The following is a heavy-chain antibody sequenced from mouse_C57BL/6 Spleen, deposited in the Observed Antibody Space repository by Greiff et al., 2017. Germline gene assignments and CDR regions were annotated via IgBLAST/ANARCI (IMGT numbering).Heavy chain of an antibody. V-gene: IGHV5-6*01. CDR1: GFTFSSYG. CDR3: ARPHYYDYDRGCAY. D-gene: IGHD2-4*01. CDR2: ISSGGSYT. Sequence: EVKLMESGGDLVKPGGSLKLSCAASGFTFSSYGMSWVRQTPDKRLEWVATISSGGSYTYYPASVQGRFTISRDNATNTLYLQMSSLKSEDTAMYYCARPHYYDYDRGCAYWGQGTLVTVSS. J-gene: IGHJ3*01.